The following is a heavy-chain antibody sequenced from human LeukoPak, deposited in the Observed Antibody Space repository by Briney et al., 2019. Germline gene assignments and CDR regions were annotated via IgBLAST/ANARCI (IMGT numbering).Heavy chain of an antibody. V-gene: IGHV1-24*01. Sequence: ASVEVSCKVSGYNVNELSVHWVRQAPGNGLEWMGGFDPEDGETVYAPKFQDRVSMTADTSSNTAFLDLSSLHSEDTAIYYCATRGVVVVSAFYYHSLDLWGQGAALTVTS. CDR2: FDPEDGET. D-gene: IGHD2-15*01. CDR3: ATRGVVVVSAFYYHSLDL. J-gene: IGHJ6*02. CDR1: GYNVNELS.